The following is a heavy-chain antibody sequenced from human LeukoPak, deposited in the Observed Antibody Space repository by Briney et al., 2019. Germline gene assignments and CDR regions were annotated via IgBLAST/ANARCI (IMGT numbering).Heavy chain of an antibody. V-gene: IGHV4-38-2*01. CDR3: ARHPITMVRGGFDY. CDR2: IYHSGST. Sequence: SETLSLTCAVSGYSISSGYYWGWIRQPPGKGLEWIGSIYHSGSTYYNPSLKSRVTISVDTSKNQFSLKLSSVTAADTAVYYCARHPITMVRGGFDYWGQGTLVTVSS. CDR1: GYSISSGYY. J-gene: IGHJ4*02. D-gene: IGHD3-10*01.